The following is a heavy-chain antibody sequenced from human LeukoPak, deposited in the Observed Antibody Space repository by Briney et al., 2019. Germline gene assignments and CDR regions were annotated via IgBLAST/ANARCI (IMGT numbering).Heavy chain of an antibody. CDR3: ARDPSGSFFNWFDP. CDR2: IYHSGGT. J-gene: IGHJ5*02. CDR1: GGSISNYY. Sequence: PSETLSLTCTVSGGSISNYYYSWIRQPPGKGLEWIGYIYHSGGTNYNPSLKSRLTISVDTSKNQFSLELRSVTAADTAVYYCARDPSGSFFNWFDPWGQGTLVSVSS. V-gene: IGHV4-59*01. D-gene: IGHD1-26*01.